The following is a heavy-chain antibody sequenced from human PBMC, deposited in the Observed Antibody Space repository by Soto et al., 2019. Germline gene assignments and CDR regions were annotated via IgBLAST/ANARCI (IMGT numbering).Heavy chain of an antibody. V-gene: IGHV1-18*01. CDR3: AREGVAPYYSYGMDV. D-gene: IGHD5-12*01. CDR2: ISTYNGDT. Sequence: GAAVKARSKASGYSIARSGSSWVRQATRQRLEWMGCISTYNGDTNYAQTFQGRVTMTTDTSTSTVHMEVRSLRSDDTAVYYCAREGVAPYYSYGMDVWGQGTPVTV. J-gene: IGHJ6*02. CDR1: GYSIARSG.